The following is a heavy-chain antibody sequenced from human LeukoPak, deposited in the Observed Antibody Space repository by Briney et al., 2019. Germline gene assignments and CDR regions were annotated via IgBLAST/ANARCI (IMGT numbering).Heavy chain of an antibody. CDR2: TLCSGGST. J-gene: IGHJ4*02. V-gene: IGHV3-23*01. CDR3: ASLWFGELFDS. CDR1: GFTFSTSA. Sequence: GGSLRLSCAASGFTFSTSAMSWVRQAPGKGLEWVSGTLCSGGSTYYADSVKGRVTISRDNSRNTLYLQLSSLRAEDTAVYYCASLWFGELFDSWGQGTLVTVSS. D-gene: IGHD3-10*01.